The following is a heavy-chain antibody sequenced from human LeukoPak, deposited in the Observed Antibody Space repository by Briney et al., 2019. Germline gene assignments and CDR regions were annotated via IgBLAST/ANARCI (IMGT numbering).Heavy chain of an antibody. Sequence: GASVKVSCKASGYTFTSYDINWVRQATGQGLEWTGWMNPNSGNTGYAQKFQGRVTMTRYTSISTAYMELSSLRSEDTAVYYCARVGRIAARPGNWFDPWGQGALVTVSS. CDR2: MNPNSGNT. CDR3: ARVGRIAARPGNWFDP. J-gene: IGHJ5*02. D-gene: IGHD6-6*01. CDR1: GYTFTSYD. V-gene: IGHV1-8*01.